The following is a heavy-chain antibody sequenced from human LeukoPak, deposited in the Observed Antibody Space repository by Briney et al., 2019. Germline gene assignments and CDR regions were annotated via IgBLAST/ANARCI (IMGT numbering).Heavy chain of an antibody. CDR1: GFTFSTYT. CDR2: ISSGSGTI. J-gene: IGHJ4*02. D-gene: IGHD6-19*01. CDR3: AGDRDSSGWPYYFDY. V-gene: IGHV3-48*01. Sequence: GGSLRLSCAASGFTFSTYTMNWVRQAPGKGLEWVSYISSGSGTIYYADSLKGRFTISRDNAKNSLYLQMSNLRAEDTAVYYCAGDRDSSGWPYYFDYWGQGTLVTVSS.